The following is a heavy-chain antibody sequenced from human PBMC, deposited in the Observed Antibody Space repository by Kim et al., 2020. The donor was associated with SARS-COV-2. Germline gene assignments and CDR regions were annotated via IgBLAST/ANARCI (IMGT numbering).Heavy chain of an antibody. Sequence: GGSLRLSCAASGFTFTTYALHWVRQAPGKGLEWVTIISYDGTKTFYADSVRGRLTVSRDDAQNLLFLQMNDLTTDDTAVYVCARGNLGGFDLWGQGTVVTVSS. CDR2: ISYDGTKT. V-gene: IGHV3-30*04. D-gene: IGHD3-10*01. CDR3: ARGNLGGFDL. J-gene: IGHJ4*02. CDR1: GFTFTTYA.